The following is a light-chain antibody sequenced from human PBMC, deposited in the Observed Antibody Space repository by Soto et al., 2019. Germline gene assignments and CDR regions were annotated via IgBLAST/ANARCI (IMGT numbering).Light chain of an antibody. Sequence: DIQMTQSPSSLSASIGDRVTITCRASQSISNDLYWYQQKPGKAPKLLIYAASNLQGGVPSRFSGSGSGTDFTLTISSLQPDDFATYYCQQSYSTPPYTFGQGTRLEIK. CDR1: QSISND. V-gene: IGKV1-39*01. J-gene: IGKJ2*01. CDR3: QQSYSTPPYT. CDR2: AAS.